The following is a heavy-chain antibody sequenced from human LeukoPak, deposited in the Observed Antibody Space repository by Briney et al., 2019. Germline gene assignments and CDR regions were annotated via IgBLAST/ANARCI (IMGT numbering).Heavy chain of an antibody. CDR1: GFTFSSYW. CDR3: ARVIYDSSGYYYDGSGFDY. CDR2: IKQDGSEK. Sequence: GGSLRLSCAASGFTFSSYWMSWVRQAPGKGLEGVANIKQDGSEKYYVDSVKGRSPISRDNDKNSLYLQMNSLRAEDPAVYYCARVIYDSSGYYYDGSGFDYWGQGTMVTVSS. J-gene: IGHJ4*02. D-gene: IGHD3-22*01. V-gene: IGHV3-7*05.